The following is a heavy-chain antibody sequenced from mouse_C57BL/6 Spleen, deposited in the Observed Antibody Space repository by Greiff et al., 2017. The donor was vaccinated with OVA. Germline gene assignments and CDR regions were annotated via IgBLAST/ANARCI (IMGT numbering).Heavy chain of an antibody. V-gene: IGHV1-80*01. CDR2: IYPGDGDT. J-gene: IGHJ4*01. Sequence: QVQLKESGAELVKPGASVKISCKASGYAFSSYWMNWVKQRPGKGLEWIGQIYPGDGDTNYNGKFKGKATLTADKSSSTAYMQLSSLTSEDSAVYFCARSGLTGIAMDYWGQGTSVTVSS. CDR3: ARSGLTGIAMDY. CDR1: GYAFSSYW. D-gene: IGHD4-1*01.